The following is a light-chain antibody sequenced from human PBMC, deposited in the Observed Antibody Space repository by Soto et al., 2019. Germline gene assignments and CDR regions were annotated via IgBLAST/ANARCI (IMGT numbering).Light chain of an antibody. CDR1: TSTIGSNF. V-gene: IGLV1-44*01. CDR2: SNN. Sequence: QSVLTQPPSASGTPGQGVTISCSGSTSTIGSNFVIWYQQLPGTAPKLLIYSNNKRPSGVPDRFSGSKSSTSASLAISGLQSEDEADYYCAAWDDTLNGWVFGGGTKLTVL. CDR3: AAWDDTLNGWV. J-gene: IGLJ3*02.